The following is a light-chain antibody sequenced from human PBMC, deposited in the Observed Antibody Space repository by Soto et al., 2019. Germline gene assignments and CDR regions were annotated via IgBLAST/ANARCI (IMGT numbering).Light chain of an antibody. Sequence: EIVMTQSPATLSVSPGERGTLSCRASQSVSSNLAWYQQKRGQAPRLLIYGASTRATGIPARFSGSGSGTEFTLTIGSLQSEDFAVYNCQQYNNWPPTFGQGTKVDIK. V-gene: IGKV3-15*01. CDR2: GAS. CDR3: QQYNNWPPT. J-gene: IGKJ1*01. CDR1: QSVSSN.